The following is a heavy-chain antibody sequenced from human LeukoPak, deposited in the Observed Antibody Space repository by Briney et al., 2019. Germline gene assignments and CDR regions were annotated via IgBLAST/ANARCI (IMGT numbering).Heavy chain of an antibody. J-gene: IGHJ4*02. Sequence: GGSLRLSCAASGFTFSSYSMNWVRQAPGKGLEWVSSISSSGSTIYYADSVKGRFTISRDNAKNSLYLQMNSLRAEDTAVYYCARKYYYDRSGYSDYWGQGTPVTVSS. CDR2: ISSSGSTI. V-gene: IGHV3-48*04. D-gene: IGHD3-22*01. CDR1: GFTFSSYS. CDR3: ARKYYYDRSGYSDY.